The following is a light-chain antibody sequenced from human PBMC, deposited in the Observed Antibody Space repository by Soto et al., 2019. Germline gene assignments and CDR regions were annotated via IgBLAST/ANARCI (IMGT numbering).Light chain of an antibody. CDR2: AAS. Sequence: DIQLTQSPSFLSASVGDRVTITCRASQDISSHSAWYQQKPGKAPKLLVYAASTLQIGVPPRFSGSGSGTEFPLTISSVQPEDFAIYYCQQVNSYPITFGQGTLLDLK. CDR1: QDISSH. CDR3: QQVNSYPIT. V-gene: IGKV1-9*01. J-gene: IGKJ5*01.